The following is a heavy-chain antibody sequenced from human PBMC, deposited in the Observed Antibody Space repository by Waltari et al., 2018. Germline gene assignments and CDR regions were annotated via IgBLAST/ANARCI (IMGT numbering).Heavy chain of an antibody. CDR3: ARRTNYYDSSGYSDY. CDR2: INSDGSST. J-gene: IGHJ4*02. V-gene: IGHV3-74*01. D-gene: IGHD3-22*01. CDR1: GFTFSSYW. Sequence: EVQLVESGGGLVQPGGSLRLSCAASGFTFSSYWMHWVRQAPGKGLVWVSRINSDGSSTSYADSGKGRFTISRDNAKNTLYLQMNSLRAEDTAVYYCARRTNYYDSSGYSDYWGQGTLVTVSS.